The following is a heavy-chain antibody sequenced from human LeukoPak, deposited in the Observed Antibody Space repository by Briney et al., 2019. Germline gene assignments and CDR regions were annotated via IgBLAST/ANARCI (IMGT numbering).Heavy chain of an antibody. CDR3: ARDYSGVFDP. CDR2: ISVSGGST. D-gene: IGHD2-8*01. J-gene: IGHJ5*02. Sequence: GGSLRLSCAPSGFTFISYAISWVRQAPGKGLEWVSSISVSGGSTYYADSVKGRFTISRDNSKNTLYLQMNSLRAEDTAVYYCARDYSGVFDPWGQGTLVTVSS. V-gene: IGHV3-23*01. CDR1: GFTFISYA.